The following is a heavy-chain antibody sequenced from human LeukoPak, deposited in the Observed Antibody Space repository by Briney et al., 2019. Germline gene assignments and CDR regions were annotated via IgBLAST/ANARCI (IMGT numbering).Heavy chain of an antibody. CDR2: INHSGST. D-gene: IGHD4-17*01. V-gene: IGHV4-34*01. Sequence: SETLSLTCAVYGGSFSGYYWSWIRQPPGKGLEWIGEINHSGSTNYNPSLKSRVTLSVDTSKNQFSLKLYSVTAADTAVYYCARASHDYGDYSHFDYWGQGTLVTVSS. CDR3: ARASHDYGDYSHFDY. J-gene: IGHJ4*02. CDR1: GGSFSGYY.